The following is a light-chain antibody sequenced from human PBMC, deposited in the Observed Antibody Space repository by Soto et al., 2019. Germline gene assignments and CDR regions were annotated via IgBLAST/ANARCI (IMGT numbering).Light chain of an antibody. CDR3: CSYAVSSTYV. CDR1: SSDVGNYNL. J-gene: IGLJ1*01. V-gene: IGLV2-23*01. CDR2: DDS. Sequence: QSVLTQPASVSGSPGQSITISCTGTSSDVGNYNLVSWYQQHPGKAPKLIIYDDSKRPSGVSNRFSGSKSGNTASLTISGLQAEDEADYYCCSYAVSSTYVFGTGTKVTVL.